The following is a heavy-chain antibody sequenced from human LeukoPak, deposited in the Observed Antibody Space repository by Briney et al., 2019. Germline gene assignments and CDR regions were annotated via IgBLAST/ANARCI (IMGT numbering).Heavy chain of an antibody. CDR2: INHSGST. CDR3: ARDNSGFDY. J-gene: IGHJ4*02. V-gene: IGHV4-34*01. D-gene: IGHD3-22*01. Sequence: SETLSLTCAVYGGSFSGYYWSWIRQPPGKGLEWSGEINHSGSTNYNPSLKSRVTISVDTSKNQFSLKLSSVTAADTAVYYCARDNSGFDYWGQGTLVTVSS. CDR1: GGSFSGYY.